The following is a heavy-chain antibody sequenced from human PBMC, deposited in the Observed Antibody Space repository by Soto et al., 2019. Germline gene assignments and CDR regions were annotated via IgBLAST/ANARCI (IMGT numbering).Heavy chain of an antibody. J-gene: IGHJ4*02. CDR3: VRQTYYDILTGYYPSAY. Sequence: GGSLRLSCAASGFTFSSYAMSWVRQAPGKGLEWVSAISGSGGSTYYADSVKGRFTISRDNSKNTLYLQMNSLRAEDTAVYYCVRQTYYDILTGYYPSAYWGQRTLVTVSS. CDR1: GFTFSSYA. D-gene: IGHD3-9*01. CDR2: ISGSGGST. V-gene: IGHV3-23*01.